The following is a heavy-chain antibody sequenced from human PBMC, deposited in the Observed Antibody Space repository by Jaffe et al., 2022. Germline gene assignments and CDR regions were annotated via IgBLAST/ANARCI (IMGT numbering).Heavy chain of an antibody. CDR3: AHTSRGSNRRSDWGWNYYYMDV. CDR1: GFSLTTSGVG. J-gene: IGHJ6*03. D-gene: IGHD3-16*01. Sequence: QITLKESGPTLVKPTQTLTLTCTFSGFSLTTSGVGVGWIRQPPGKALQWLAHIHWSDDKRYSPSLKSRLTITKDTSKNQVVLTMTNMDPVDTATYYCAHTSRGSNRRSDWGWNYYYMDVWGKGTAVTVSS. V-gene: IGHV2-5*01. CDR2: IHWSDDK.